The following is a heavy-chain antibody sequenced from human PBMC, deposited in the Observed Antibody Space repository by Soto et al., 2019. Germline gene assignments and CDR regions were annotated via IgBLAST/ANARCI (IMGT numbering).Heavy chain of an antibody. V-gene: IGHV3-23*01. CDR3: AKGSIEYSASVDY. J-gene: IGHJ4*02. CDR1: GFSFNSYA. Sequence: EVQLLESGGGLIQPGGSLRLSCSASGFSFNSYAMMWVRQAPGKGLEWVPVISGSGGSSYFADSAKRRFTISRDNSKNMLSLEMNSLRAEYTARYFCAKGSIEYSASVDYWGQGTLVLVSS. CDR2: ISGSGGSS. D-gene: IGHD5-12*01.